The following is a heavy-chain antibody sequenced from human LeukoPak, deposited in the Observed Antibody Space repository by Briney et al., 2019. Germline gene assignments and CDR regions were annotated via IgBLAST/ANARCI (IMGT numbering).Heavy chain of an antibody. CDR3: ARDVSEDIVVVPAANTYDY. J-gene: IGHJ4*02. V-gene: IGHV3-21*01. Sequence: GGSLRLSCAASGFTFSSYSMNWVRQAPGRGLEWVSSISSSSSYIYYADSVKGRFTISRDNAKNSLYLQMNSLRAEDTAVYYCARDVSEDIVVVPAANTYDYWGQGTLVTVSS. CDR1: GFTFSSYS. D-gene: IGHD2-2*01. CDR2: ISSSSSYI.